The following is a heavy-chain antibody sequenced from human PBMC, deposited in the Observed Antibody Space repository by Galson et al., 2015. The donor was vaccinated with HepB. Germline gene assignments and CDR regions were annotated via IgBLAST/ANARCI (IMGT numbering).Heavy chain of an antibody. D-gene: IGHD3-3*01. V-gene: IGHV3-21*01. CDR2: ISSTSRYI. Sequence: SLRLSCAASGFTFSSYSLSWVRQAPGKGLEWVSSISSTSRYIYYADSVRGRFTISRDNAKNSLYLQVISLRAGDTAVYHCARADFGKVIPYTTFDSWGQGTLVTVSS. J-gene: IGHJ4*02. CDR1: GFTFSSYS. CDR3: ARADFGKVIPYTTFDS.